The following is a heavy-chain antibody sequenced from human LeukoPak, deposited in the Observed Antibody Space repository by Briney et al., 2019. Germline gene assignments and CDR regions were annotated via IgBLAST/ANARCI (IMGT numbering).Heavy chain of an antibody. V-gene: IGHV4-39*07. CDR1: GGSISSSSYY. CDR2: IYYSGST. CDR3: ARTSLGYCSGGSCSQDY. Sequence: PSETLSLTCTVSGGSISSSSYYWGWIRQPPGKGLEWIGSIYYSGSTYYNPSLKSRVTISVDTSKNQFSLKPSSVTAADTAVYYCARTSLGYCSGGSCSQDYWGQGTLVTVSS. J-gene: IGHJ4*02. D-gene: IGHD2-15*01.